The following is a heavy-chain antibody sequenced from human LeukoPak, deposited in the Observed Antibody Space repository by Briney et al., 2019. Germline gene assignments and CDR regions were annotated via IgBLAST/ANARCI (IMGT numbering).Heavy chain of an antibody. CDR3: SRDRVSGSGSTDY. J-gene: IGHJ4*02. CDR2: INPNSGGT. Sequence: GASVKVSCKASGYTFTGYYMHWVRQAPGQGLEWMGWINPNSGGTNYAQKFQGRVTMTRDTSISTAYMELNSLRVEDTAVYYCSRDRVSGSGSTDYWGQRTLLTVSS. D-gene: IGHD3-10*01. V-gene: IGHV1-2*02. CDR1: GYTFTGYY.